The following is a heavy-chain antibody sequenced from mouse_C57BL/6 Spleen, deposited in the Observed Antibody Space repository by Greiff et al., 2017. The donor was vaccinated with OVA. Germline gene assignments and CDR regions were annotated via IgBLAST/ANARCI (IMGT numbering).Heavy chain of an antibody. CDR2: IDPETGGT. J-gene: IGHJ3*01. CDR1: GYTFTDYE. V-gene: IGHV1-15*01. Sequence: LVESGAELVRPGASVTLSCKASGYTFTDYEMHWVKQTPVHGLEWIGAIDPETGGTAYNQKFKGKAILTADKSSSTAYMELRSLTSEDSAVYYCTRGGDSSPFAYWGQGTMVTVSA. D-gene: IGHD1-1*01. CDR3: TRGGDSSPFAY.